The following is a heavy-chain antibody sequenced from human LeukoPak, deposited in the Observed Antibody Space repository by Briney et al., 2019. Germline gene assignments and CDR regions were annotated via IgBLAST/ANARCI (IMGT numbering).Heavy chain of an antibody. CDR1: GYSFTSYW. V-gene: IGHV5-51*01. Sequence: ESLKISCKGSGYSFTSYWIGWVRQMPGKGLEWMGIIYPGDSDTRYSPSFQGQVTISADKSISTAYLQWSSLKASDTAMYYCARHGAEYCSGGSCYNYYYYGMDVWGQGTTVTVSS. CDR3: ARHGAEYCSGGSCYNYYYYGMDV. CDR2: IYPGDSDT. J-gene: IGHJ6*02. D-gene: IGHD2-15*01.